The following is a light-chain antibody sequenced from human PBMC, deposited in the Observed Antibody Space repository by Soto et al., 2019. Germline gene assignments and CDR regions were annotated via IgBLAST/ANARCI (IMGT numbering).Light chain of an antibody. CDR3: QHYNSYSEA. CDR2: DAS. Sequence: EILMTQSPATLSLSPGEGVTLSCRAAQDVTNSVAWYQQKSGQAPRLLIYDASARASGVSARFSGSGSGTDFTLTISGLQPDDFATYYCQHYNSYSEAFGQGTKVELK. CDR1: QDVTNS. V-gene: IGKV3-15*01. J-gene: IGKJ1*01.